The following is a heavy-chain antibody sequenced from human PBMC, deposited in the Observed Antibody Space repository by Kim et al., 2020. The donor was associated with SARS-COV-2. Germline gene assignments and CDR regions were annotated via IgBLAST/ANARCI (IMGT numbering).Heavy chain of an antibody. CDR1: GFTFSDYA. V-gene: IGHV3-64D*09. D-gene: IGHD6-19*01. Sequence: GGSLRLSCSVSGFTFSDYAMYWVRQPPGKGLEYVSSISSNGEDTFYAESPRDRFTIFRDNSKDTLYPELSRLRSDDTSVYFCVKGRVAVAGNFGYFDNGAQGTLVTVSA. CDR3: VKGRVAVAGNFGYFDN. CDR2: ISSNGEDT. J-gene: IGHJ4*02.